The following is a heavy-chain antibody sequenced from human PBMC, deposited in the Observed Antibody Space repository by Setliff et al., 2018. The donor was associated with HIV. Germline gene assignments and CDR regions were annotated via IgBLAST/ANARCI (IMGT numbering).Heavy chain of an antibody. CDR3: ARAPDGSGWAQAGQYYMDV. CDR2: ISAGSTYI. J-gene: IGHJ6*03. V-gene: IGHV3-21*01. D-gene: IGHD6-19*01. CDR1: GFPFSHYA. Sequence: PGGSLRLSCAASGFPFSHYAMNWVRQAPGKGLVWVASISAGSTYIHHADPLKGRFGISRDNTKYILYLEMNSLRPEDTAVYYCARAPDGSGWAQAGQYYMDVWGKGTTVTVSS.